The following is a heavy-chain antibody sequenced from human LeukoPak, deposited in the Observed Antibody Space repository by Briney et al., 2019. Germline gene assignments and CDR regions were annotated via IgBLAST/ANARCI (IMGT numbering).Heavy chain of an antibody. J-gene: IGHJ4*02. CDR2: IYDSETT. V-gene: IGHV4-59*11. D-gene: IGHD6-13*01. CDR3: ATRPADSTWHGVYDY. CDR1: GVSMNNHY. Sequence: SETLSLTCTVSGVSMNNHYWSWIRQPPGRGLEWIGYIYDSETTNYNPSLKSRVTMSLDTSKNQFSLKLSSVTAADTALYYCATRPADSTWHGVYDYWSRGTLVTVSS.